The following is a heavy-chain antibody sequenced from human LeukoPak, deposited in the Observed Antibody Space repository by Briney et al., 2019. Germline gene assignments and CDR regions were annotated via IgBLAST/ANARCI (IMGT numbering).Heavy chain of an antibody. J-gene: IGHJ6*03. CDR3: AREGGTMVRGTLYYYYYMDV. Sequence: ASVKVSCKASGYTFTGYYMHWVRQAPGQGLEWMGWINPNSGGTNYAQKFQGRVTMTRDTSISTAYMELSRLRSDDTAVYYCAREGGTMVRGTLYYYYYMDVWGKGTTVTVSS. CDR1: GYTFTGYY. V-gene: IGHV1-2*02. CDR2: INPNSGGT. D-gene: IGHD3-10*01.